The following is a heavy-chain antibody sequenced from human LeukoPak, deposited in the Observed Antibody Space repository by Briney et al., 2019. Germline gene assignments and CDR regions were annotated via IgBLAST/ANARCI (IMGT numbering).Heavy chain of an antibody. Sequence: ATVKVSCKASGGTFSSYAISWVRQAPVQGLEGMGGIIPIFGTANYAQKFQGRVTITADESTSTAYMELSSLRSEDTAVYYCATDPSSGWYYENWFDPWGQGTLVTVSS. V-gene: IGHV1-69*13. CDR1: GGTFSSYA. J-gene: IGHJ5*02. CDR3: ATDPSSGWYYENWFDP. CDR2: IIPIFGTA. D-gene: IGHD6-19*01.